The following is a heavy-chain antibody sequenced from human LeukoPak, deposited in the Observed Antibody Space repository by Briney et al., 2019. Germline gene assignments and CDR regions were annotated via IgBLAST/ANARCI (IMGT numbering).Heavy chain of an antibody. J-gene: IGHJ4*02. CDR3: CGSGWFAGPFGY. CDR2: IYYSGST. Sequence: SETLSLTCTVSGGSISSSSYYWGWIRQPPGKGLEWIGSIYYSGSTYYNPSLKSRVTISVDTSKNQFSQKLTSVTAADTAVYYCCGSGWFAGPFGYWGQGALVTVSS. V-gene: IGHV4-39*07. D-gene: IGHD6-19*01. CDR1: GGSISSSSYY.